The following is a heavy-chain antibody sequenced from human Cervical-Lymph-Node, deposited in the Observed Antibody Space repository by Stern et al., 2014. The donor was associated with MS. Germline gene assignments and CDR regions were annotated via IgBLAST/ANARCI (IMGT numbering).Heavy chain of an antibody. Sequence: VQLVQSGSELKKPGASVKVSCKASGYTFTSYAMNWVRQAPGQGLEWMGWINTNTGNPTYAQGFTGRFVFSLDTSVSTAYLQISSLKAEDTAVYYCARELYVGYSYGSPGYYYYGMDVWGQGTTVTVSS. CDR2: INTNTGNP. J-gene: IGHJ6*02. CDR3: ARELYVGYSYGSPGYYYYGMDV. V-gene: IGHV7-4-1*02. D-gene: IGHD5-18*01. CDR1: GYTFTSYA.